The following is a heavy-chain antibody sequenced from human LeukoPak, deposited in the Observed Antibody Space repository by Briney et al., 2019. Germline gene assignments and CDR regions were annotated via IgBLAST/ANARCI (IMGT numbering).Heavy chain of an antibody. Sequence: PGGSLRLSCAASGFSFNGSYMTWNRQAPGKGLEWVAYISGRGFSMYYADSVKGRFTISRDNARNSLYLTMSSLRADDTAVYYCARGKRRFDYWGQGTLVTVSS. J-gene: IGHJ4*02. CDR3: ARGKRRFDY. CDR2: ISGRGFSM. CDR1: GFSFNGSY. V-gene: IGHV3-11*01.